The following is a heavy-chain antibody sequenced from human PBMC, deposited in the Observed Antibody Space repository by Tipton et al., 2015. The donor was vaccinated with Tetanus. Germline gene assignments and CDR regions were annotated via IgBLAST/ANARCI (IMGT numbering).Heavy chain of an antibody. Sequence: QLVQSGAEVKKPGSSVKVSCKASGGTFSSYAISWVRQAPGQGLEWMGGIIPIFGTANYAQKFQGRVTITADESTGPAYMELSSLRSEDPAVYFCASLAVAGGPTEDYWGQGTLVTVSS. CDR1: GGTFSSYA. CDR2: IIPIFGTA. CDR3: ASLAVAGGPTEDY. V-gene: IGHV1-69*01. D-gene: IGHD6-19*01. J-gene: IGHJ4*02.